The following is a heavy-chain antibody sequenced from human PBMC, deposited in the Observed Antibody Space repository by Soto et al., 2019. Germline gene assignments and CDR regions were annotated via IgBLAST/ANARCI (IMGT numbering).Heavy chain of an antibody. CDR2: INPNSGGT. J-gene: IGHJ4*02. Sequence: ASVNVSCKASGYTFTGYYMHWVRQAPGQGLEWMGWINPNSGGTNYAQKFQGWVTMTRDTSISTAYMELSRLRSDDTAVYYCARARFGELSTFDYWGQGTLVTVSS. CDR1: GYTFTGYY. D-gene: IGHD3-10*01. V-gene: IGHV1-2*04. CDR3: ARARFGELSTFDY.